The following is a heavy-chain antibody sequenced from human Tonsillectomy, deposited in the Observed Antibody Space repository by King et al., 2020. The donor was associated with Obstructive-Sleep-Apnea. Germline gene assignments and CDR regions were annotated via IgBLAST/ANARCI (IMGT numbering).Heavy chain of an antibody. J-gene: IGHJ6*02. Sequence: VQLVESGGGLVQPGRSLTLSCSSSGFTFGDYALSWFRQAPGKVLEWVGFIRSRAYGGTIQYAASVIGRFIISRDDSKNIVHLQMNSLETDDTAVYYCSSSFLALKGDYYGVDVWGQGTTVTVSS. CDR1: GFTFGDYA. CDR2: IRSRAYGGTI. V-gene: IGHV3-49*03. CDR3: SSSFLALKGDYYGVDV. D-gene: IGHD2/OR15-2a*01.